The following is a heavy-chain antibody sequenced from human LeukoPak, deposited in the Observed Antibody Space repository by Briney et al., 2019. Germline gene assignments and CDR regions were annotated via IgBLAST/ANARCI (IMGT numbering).Heavy chain of an antibody. J-gene: IGHJ4*02. CDR1: GYTLTELS. Sequence: GASVKVSCKVSGYTLTELSMHWVRQAPGKGLEWMGGFDPEDGETIYAQKFQGRVTMTRDTSTSTVYMELSSLRSEDTAVYYCARDAGYDSSGYYEAFDYWGQGTLVTVSS. V-gene: IGHV1-24*01. CDR3: ARDAGYDSSGYYEAFDY. CDR2: FDPEDGET. D-gene: IGHD3-22*01.